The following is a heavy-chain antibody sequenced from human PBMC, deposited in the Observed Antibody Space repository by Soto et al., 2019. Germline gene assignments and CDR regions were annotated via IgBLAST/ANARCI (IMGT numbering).Heavy chain of an antibody. CDR3: ARFPALGGGPYYYGMDV. CDR2: IIPIFGTA. CDR1: GGTFSSYA. D-gene: IGHD2-15*01. V-gene: IGHV1-69*01. Sequence: QVQLVQSGAEVKKPGSSVKVSCKASGGTFSSYAISWVRQAPGQGLEWMGGIIPIFGTANYAQKFQGRVTITADESTSTAYMELSSLRSEDTAVYYCARFPALGGGPYYYGMDVWGQGTTVTVSS. J-gene: IGHJ6*02.